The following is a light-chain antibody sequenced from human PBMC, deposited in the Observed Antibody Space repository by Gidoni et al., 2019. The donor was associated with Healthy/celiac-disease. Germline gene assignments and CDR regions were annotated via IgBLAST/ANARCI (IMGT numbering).Light chain of an antibody. CDR3: AAWDDSLNGVV. V-gene: IGLV1-44*01. Sequence: QSVLTQPPSASGTPGQRVTISCSGSSSNLGRSTVNWYQQLPGTAPKLLIYSNNQRPSGVPDRVSGSKSGTSASLAISRLQSEDEADYYCAAWDDSLNGVVFGGGTKLTVL. J-gene: IGLJ2*01. CDR1: SSNLGRST. CDR2: SNN.